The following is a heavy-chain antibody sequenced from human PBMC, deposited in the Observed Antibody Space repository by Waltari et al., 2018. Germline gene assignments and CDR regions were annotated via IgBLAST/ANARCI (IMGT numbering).Heavy chain of an antibody. V-gene: IGHV1-69*08. CDR2: IIPIFGTA. J-gene: IGHJ4*02. Sequence: QVQLVQSGAEVKKPGSSVKVSCKASGGTFSSYAISWVRQAPGQGLEWMGRIIPIFGTANYEQKFQGRVTITADKSTSTAYMELSSLRSEDTAVYYCARVGLNSGSYRGAFDYWGQGTLVTVSS. CDR1: GGTFSSYA. D-gene: IGHD1-26*01. CDR3: ARVGLNSGSYRGAFDY.